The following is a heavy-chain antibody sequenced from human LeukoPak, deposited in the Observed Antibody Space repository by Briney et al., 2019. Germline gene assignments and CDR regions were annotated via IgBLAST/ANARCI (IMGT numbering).Heavy chain of an antibody. V-gene: IGHV4-39*07. CDR3: ARPWKFDP. Sequence: SETLSLTCTVSGGSISSSSYYWGWIRQPPGKGLEWIGEINHSGSTNYNPSLKSRVTISVDTSKNQFSLKLSSVTAADTAVYYCARPWKFDPWGQGTLVTVSS. J-gene: IGHJ5*02. CDR1: GGSISSSSYY. CDR2: INHSGST. D-gene: IGHD1-1*01.